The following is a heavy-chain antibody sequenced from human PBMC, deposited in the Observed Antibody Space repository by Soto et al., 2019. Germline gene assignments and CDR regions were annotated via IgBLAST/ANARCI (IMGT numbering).Heavy chain of an antibody. V-gene: IGHV1-69*12. J-gene: IGHJ4*02. CDR3: AGAQTGAGGGDYCDY. CDR1: GGTFSSYA. Sequence: QVQLVQSGAAVKKPGASVKVSCKASGGTFSSYAIDWVRQAPGQGREWMGGIIPIFGTADYAQKFQGRVTITADESTSTANRELRSLRSEDTAVYYCAGAQTGAGGGDYCDYWDQRNLATACS. CDR2: IIPIFGTA. D-gene: IGHD7-27*01.